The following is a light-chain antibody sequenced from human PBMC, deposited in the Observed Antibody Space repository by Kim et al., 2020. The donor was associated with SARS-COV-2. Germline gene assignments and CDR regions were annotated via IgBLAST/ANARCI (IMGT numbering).Light chain of an antibody. CDR2: DVN. CDR3: CSYGGTYTWV. Sequence: GQSVTISCTGTSSNVGDYDIVSWYQQHPGKAPKLIICDVNKRSSGVPERFSGSKSGNTASLTISGLQSDDEADYYCCSYGGTYTWVFGGGTQLTVL. V-gene: IGLV2-11*03. J-gene: IGLJ3*02. CDR1: SSNVGDYDI.